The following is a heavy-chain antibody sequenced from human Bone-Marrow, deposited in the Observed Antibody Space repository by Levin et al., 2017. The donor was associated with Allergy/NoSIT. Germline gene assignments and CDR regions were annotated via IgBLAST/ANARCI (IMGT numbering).Heavy chain of an antibody. J-gene: IGHJ6*02. CDR3: ARGGSGWPIDYYGMDV. CDR2: ISSNGGST. D-gene: IGHD6-19*01. CDR1: GFTFSSYA. V-gene: IGHV3-64*01. Sequence: GGSLRLSCAASGFTFSSYAMHWVRQAPGKGLEYVSAISSNGGSTYYANSVKGRFTISRDNSKNTLYLQMGSLRAEDMAVYYCARGGSGWPIDYYGMDVWGQGTTVTVSS.